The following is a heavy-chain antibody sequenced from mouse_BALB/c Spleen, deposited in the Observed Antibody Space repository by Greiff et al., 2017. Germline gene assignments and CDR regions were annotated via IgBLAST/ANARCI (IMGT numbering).Heavy chain of an antibody. D-gene: IGHD1-2*01. J-gene: IGHJ4*01. Sequence: QVQLQQSGAELVRPGSSVKISCKASGYAFSSYWMNWVKQRPGQGLEWIGQIYPGDGDTNYNGKFKGKATLTADKSSSTAYMQLSSLTSEDSAVYFCARRGHATASYYYAMDYWGQGTSVTVSS. CDR2: IYPGDGDT. CDR3: ARRGHATASYYYAMDY. V-gene: IGHV1-80*01. CDR1: GYAFSSYW.